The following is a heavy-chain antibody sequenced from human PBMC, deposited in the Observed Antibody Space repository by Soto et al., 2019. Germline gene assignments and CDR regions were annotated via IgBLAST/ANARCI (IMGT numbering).Heavy chain of an antibody. CDR1: GFTFSSYL. J-gene: IGHJ1*01. Sequence: SLRLSCAASGFTFSSYLMHWVRQAPGKGLEWVAAISSDGVNDYYADSVQGRFSISRDNSKNTLFLHINSLRPEDTAVYYCARGSAGHYNSGTLLDWGQGTLVTVSS. V-gene: IGHV3-30-3*01. D-gene: IGHD3-10*01. CDR2: ISSDGVND. CDR3: ARGSAGHYNSGTLLD.